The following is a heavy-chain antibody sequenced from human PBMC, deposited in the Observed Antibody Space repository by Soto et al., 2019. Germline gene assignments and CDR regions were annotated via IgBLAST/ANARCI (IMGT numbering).Heavy chain of an antibody. Sequence: SETLSLTCTVSGGSISSYYWSWIRQPPGKGLEWIRYIYYSGSTNYNPSLKSRVTISVDTSKNQFSLKLSSVTAADTAVYYCAGVVPVVGLDESYSVFWGQGTLRTRSS. D-gene: IGHD6-19*01. V-gene: IGHV4-59*01. CDR3: AGVVPVVGLDESYSVF. J-gene: IGHJ4*02. CDR1: GGSISSYY. CDR2: IYYSGST.